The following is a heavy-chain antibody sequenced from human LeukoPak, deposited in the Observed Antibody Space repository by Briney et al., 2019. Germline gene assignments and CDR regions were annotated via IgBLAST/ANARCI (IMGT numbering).Heavy chain of an antibody. D-gene: IGHD1-26*01. Sequence: GASVKVSCKTSGYTFTDYYIHWVRQAPGQGLEWMGWINTNSGGTNYAQKFQGRATMTRDTSISTAYMDLSSLTSDDTAVYYCARNLVGPTDVDYWGQGTPVTVSA. CDR3: ARNLVGPTDVDY. CDR2: INTNSGGT. J-gene: IGHJ4*02. V-gene: IGHV1-2*02. CDR1: GYTFTDYY.